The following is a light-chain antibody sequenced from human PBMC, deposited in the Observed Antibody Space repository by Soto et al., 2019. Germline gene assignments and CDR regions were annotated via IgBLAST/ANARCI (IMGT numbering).Light chain of an antibody. Sequence: QSALTQPPSASGSPGQSVTISCTGTSSDVGGYNFVSWYQQHPGKAPKLMIYEVSKRPSGVSDRFSGSKSGNTASLTVSGLQAEDEADYYCNSYAGSNNFVVFGGGTKVTVL. CDR2: EVS. CDR3: NSYAGSNNFVV. CDR1: SSDVGGYNF. J-gene: IGLJ2*01. V-gene: IGLV2-8*01.